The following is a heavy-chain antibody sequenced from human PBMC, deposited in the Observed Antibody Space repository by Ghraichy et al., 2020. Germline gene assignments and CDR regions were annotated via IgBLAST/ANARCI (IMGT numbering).Heavy chain of an antibody. CDR2: INPNSGGT. Sequence: ASVKVSCKASGYTFTGYYMHWVRQAPGQGLEWMGWINPNSGGTNYAQKFQGRVTMTRDTSISTAYMELSRLRSDDTAVYYCASTEARFLEWSTPSTPVDYWGQGTLVTVSS. CDR1: GYTFTGYY. V-gene: IGHV1-2*02. CDR3: ASTEARFLEWSTPSTPVDY. J-gene: IGHJ4*02. D-gene: IGHD3-3*01.